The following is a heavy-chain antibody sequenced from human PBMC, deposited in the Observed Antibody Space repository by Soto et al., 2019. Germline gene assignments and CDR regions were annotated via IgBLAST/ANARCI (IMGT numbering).Heavy chain of an antibody. J-gene: IGHJ6*02. CDR3: ARERTGTTGVDV. D-gene: IGHD1-1*01. Sequence: QVQLVQSGAEVKKPGASVKVSCKASGYTFTSYDIIWVRQATGQGLEWMGWMNPNSGNTGYAQKFQGRVTMTRNTSISTAYMELSSLRAEDTAVYYCARERTGTTGVDVWGQGTTVTVSS. CDR1: GYTFTSYD. V-gene: IGHV1-8*01. CDR2: MNPNSGNT.